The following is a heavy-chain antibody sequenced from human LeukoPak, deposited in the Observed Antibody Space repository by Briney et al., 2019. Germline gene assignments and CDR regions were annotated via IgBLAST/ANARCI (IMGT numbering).Heavy chain of an antibody. V-gene: IGHV4-59*01. J-gene: IGHJ5*02. CDR1: GGSISGYY. Sequence: SETLSLTCTVSGGSISGYYWTWIRQPPGKGLEWIGYVYHSGGTSYNPSLKSRVTIAVDTSKNQFSLKLTSVTAADTAVYYCARDNADYASGGDWFDPWGQGTLVTVSS. CDR2: VYHSGGT. CDR3: ARDNADYASGGDWFDP. D-gene: IGHD3-10*01.